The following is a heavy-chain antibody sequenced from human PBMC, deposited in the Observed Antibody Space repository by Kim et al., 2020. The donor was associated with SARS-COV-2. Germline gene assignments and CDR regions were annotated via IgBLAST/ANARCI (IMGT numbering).Heavy chain of an antibody. D-gene: IGHD5-18*01. V-gene: IGHV3-21*01. Sequence: GGSLRLSCAASGFTFSTYTMSWVRQAPGKGLEWVSSISSSSTSRNYADSVKGRFAISRDNAKRSLFLQMSSLRAEDTGFYYCARKDLYSYALDYWGQGTLVTVSS. CDR2: ISSSSTSR. J-gene: IGHJ4*02. CDR1: GFTFSTYT. CDR3: ARKDLYSYALDY.